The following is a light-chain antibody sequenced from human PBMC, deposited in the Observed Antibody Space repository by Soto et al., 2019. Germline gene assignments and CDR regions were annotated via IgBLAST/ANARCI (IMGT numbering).Light chain of an antibody. CDR3: QEAYSFPVT. J-gene: IGKJ5*01. V-gene: IGKV1D-12*01. CDR2: TAS. Sequence: DIEMTQSPSSVSASVGDRVTITCRASQDISKWIAWYQQKPGRAPKLLIHTASTIQREVPSRFSVSGSGTDFTLTISCLQPEDFATYYCQEAYSFPVTFGLGTRLEI. CDR1: QDISKW.